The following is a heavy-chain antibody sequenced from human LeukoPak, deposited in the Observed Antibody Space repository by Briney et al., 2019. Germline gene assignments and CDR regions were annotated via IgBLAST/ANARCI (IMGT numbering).Heavy chain of an antibody. CDR3: AKDWRGSEDAFDI. J-gene: IGHJ3*02. D-gene: IGHD3-16*01. CDR1: GFTFSSYN. CDR2: ITSGSSYI. V-gene: IGHV3-21*04. Sequence: GGSLRLSCAASGFTFSSYNMNWVRQAPGQGLEWVSSITSGSSYIYYADSVKGRFTISRDNAKSSLYLQMNSLRAEDTAVYYCAKDWRGSEDAFDIWGQGTMVTVSS.